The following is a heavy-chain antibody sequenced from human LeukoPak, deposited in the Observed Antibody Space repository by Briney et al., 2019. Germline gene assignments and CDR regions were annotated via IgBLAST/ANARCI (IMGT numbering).Heavy chain of an antibody. V-gene: IGHV3-48*03. CDR1: GFTFNSYE. J-gene: IGHJ6*02. Sequence: PGGSLRLSCAASGFTFNSYEMNWVRQAPGRGLEWVCYISSSGSPIYYADSVEGRFTISRDNAKNSLYLQMSSLRAEDTAMYYCARVYSNYDPAAMDVWGQGTTVTVSS. D-gene: IGHD4-11*01. CDR3: ARVYSNYDPAAMDV. CDR2: ISSSGSPI.